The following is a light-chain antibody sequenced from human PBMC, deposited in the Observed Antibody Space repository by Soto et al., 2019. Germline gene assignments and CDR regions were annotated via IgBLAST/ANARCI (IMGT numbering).Light chain of an antibody. CDR2: GAS. CDR1: QDINRW. CDR3: QQSKSYPPT. J-gene: IGKJ4*01. V-gene: IGKV1-12*01. Sequence: DLQMTQSPSSVSASVGDRVTITCRASQDINRWLGWYQQKPGKAPRLLIYGASYLQSGVPSRFSGGGSATDFTLTISSLQPEDFATYYCQQSKSYPPTFGGGTKVEIK.